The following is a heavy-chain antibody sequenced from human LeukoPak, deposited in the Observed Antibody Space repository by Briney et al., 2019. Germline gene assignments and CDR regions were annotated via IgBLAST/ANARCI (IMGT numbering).Heavy chain of an antibody. J-gene: IGHJ3*02. CDR3: ARVFRPSLTVFIIRGAFDI. V-gene: IGHV3-21*01. CDR2: VSTGSNYI. CDR1: GFTFSSYW. D-gene: IGHD3-3*01. Sequence: GGSLRLSCAASGFTFSSYWMSWVRQAPGKGLEWVSSVSTGSNYIYYADSVKGRFTISRDNGKNSLYLQMNSLRVEDTAVYYCARVFRPSLTVFIIRGAFDIWGQGTMVTVSS.